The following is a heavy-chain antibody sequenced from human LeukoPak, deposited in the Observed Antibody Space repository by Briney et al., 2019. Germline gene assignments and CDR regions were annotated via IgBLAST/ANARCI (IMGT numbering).Heavy chain of an antibody. V-gene: IGHV4-39*07. CDR2: IYYSGST. Sequence: SETLSLTCTVSGGSISSSSYYWGWIRQPPGKGLEWIGSIYYSGSTNYNPSLKSRVTISMDKSKNQLSLKLNFVTAADTAVYYCARDRGGYTYSHDYWGQGTLVTVSS. D-gene: IGHD5-18*01. J-gene: IGHJ4*02. CDR1: GGSISSSSYY. CDR3: ARDRGGYTYSHDY.